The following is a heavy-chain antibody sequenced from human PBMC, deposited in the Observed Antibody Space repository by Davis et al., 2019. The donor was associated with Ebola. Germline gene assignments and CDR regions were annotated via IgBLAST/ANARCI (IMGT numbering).Heavy chain of an antibody. CDR2: IRSKANSYAT. D-gene: IGHD3-22*01. CDR3: TKGSSGTDY. V-gene: IGHV3-73*01. Sequence: GGSLRLSCAASGFTFNGSAMHWVRQASGKGLEWVGRIRSKANSYATAYAASVKGRFTISRDDSKNTAYLQMNSLKTEDTAVYYCTKGSSGTDYWGQGTLVTVSS. J-gene: IGHJ4*02. CDR1: GFTFNGSA.